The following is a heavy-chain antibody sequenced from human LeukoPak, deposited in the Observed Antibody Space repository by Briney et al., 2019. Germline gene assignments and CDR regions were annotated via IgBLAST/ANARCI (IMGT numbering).Heavy chain of an antibody. D-gene: IGHD3-10*01. CDR2: IYSGEST. Sequence: PGGSLRLSCAASGFTFNNYAVSWVRQAPGKGLEWVSIIYSGESTYYAESVKGRFIVSRDNSKNTLYLQMNSLRVDDTAVYSCARVGDHYHWYFDLWGRGTLVTVSS. CDR3: ARVGDHYHWYFDL. CDR1: GFTFNNYA. V-gene: IGHV3-53*01. J-gene: IGHJ2*01.